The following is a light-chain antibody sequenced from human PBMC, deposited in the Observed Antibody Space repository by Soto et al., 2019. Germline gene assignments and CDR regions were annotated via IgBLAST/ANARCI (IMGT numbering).Light chain of an antibody. CDR3: QQYSDLPRT. J-gene: IGKJ1*01. Sequence: EIVLTQSPGTLSLSPGERATLSCRASQSVSSNYLAWYQQKPGQAPSLLIYGASSRATGIPDRFSGSGSGTDFTLTISRLEPEDFAVYYCQQYSDLPRTFGQGTRVEI. V-gene: IGKV3-20*01. CDR2: GAS. CDR1: QSVSSNY.